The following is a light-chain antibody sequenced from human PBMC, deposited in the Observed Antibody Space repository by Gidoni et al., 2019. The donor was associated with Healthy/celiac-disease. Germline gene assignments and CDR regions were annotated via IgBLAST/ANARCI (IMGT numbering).Light chain of an antibody. CDR1: ALPKQY. CDR2: KDS. Sequence: SYELTQPPSVSVSPGQTARITCSGDALPKQYAYWYQQKPGQAPVLVIYKDSERPSGIPARFSGSSSGTTVTLTIRGVQAEDEADYYCQSADSSGTYVVFGGGPKLTVL. V-gene: IGLV3-25*03. J-gene: IGLJ2*01. CDR3: QSADSSGTYVV.